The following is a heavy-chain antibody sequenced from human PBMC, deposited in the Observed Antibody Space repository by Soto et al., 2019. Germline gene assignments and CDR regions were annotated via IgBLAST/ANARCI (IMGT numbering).Heavy chain of an antibody. D-gene: IGHD2-15*01. CDR1: GASLSSISYY. Sequence: SETLSLTCTGSGASLSSISYYWGWIRQPPGKGLEWVGSIFFTGNIYYNPSLKSRVTISVDTSRNQFSLMVNSVTAADTAVDSCASRHCSGGSCYNPGFGSWGQGALVTVSS. J-gene: IGHJ4*02. CDR3: ASRHCSGGSCYNPGFGS. V-gene: IGHV4-39*01. CDR2: IFFTGNI.